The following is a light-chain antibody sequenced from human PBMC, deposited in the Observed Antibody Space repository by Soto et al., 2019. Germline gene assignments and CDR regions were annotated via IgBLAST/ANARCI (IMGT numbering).Light chain of an antibody. V-gene: IGKV1-33*01. J-gene: IGKJ2*01. CDR2: DSS. CDR3: PQYDILPPT. Sequence: DIQMTQSPSSLSASVGDRVTITCQASQDINNYLVWYQQKPGKAPKLLISDSSKLETGVPSRFSGGASGTDFTFTISGLQPEYVATYYCPQYDILPPTFGQGTKLEI. CDR1: QDINNY.